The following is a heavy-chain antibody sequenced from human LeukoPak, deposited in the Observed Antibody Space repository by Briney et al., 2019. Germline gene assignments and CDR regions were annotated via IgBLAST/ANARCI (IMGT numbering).Heavy chain of an antibody. CDR1: GYTLTELS. D-gene: IGHD1-1*01. CDR3: AANWNDAGNWFDP. V-gene: IGHV1-24*01. Sequence: ASVKVSCKVSGYTLTELSMHWVRQAPGKGLEWMGGFDPEDGETIYAQKFQGRVTMTEGTSIDTAYMELSSLRSEDTAVYYCAANWNDAGNWFDPWGQGTLVTVSS. J-gene: IGHJ5*02. CDR2: FDPEDGET.